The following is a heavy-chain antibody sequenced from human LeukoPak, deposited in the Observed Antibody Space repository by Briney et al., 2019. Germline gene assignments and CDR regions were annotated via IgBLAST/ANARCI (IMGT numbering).Heavy chain of an antibody. CDR2: IKKDVNEN. Sequence: GGSLRLSCSASGFTFSSHWMTWIRQAPGKGLEWVASIKKDVNENYYVDSVKGRFTISRDNAKNSLYLLMNSLRVEDTGVYYCARDDVAAAGVDYWGQGTLVTVSS. CDR3: ARDDVAAAGVDY. D-gene: IGHD6-13*01. J-gene: IGHJ4*02. CDR1: GFTFSSHW. V-gene: IGHV3-7*01.